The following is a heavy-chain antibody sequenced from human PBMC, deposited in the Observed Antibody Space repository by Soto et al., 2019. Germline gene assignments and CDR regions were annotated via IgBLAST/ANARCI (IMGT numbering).Heavy chain of an antibody. J-gene: IGHJ4*02. CDR1: GFILSNHF. CDR2: ISHDGVET. V-gene: IGHV3-30-3*01. CDR3: VRDYPEKEFDY. Sequence: QVQLVESVGAVVQPGRSLRLSCEASGFILSNHFFHWVRQAPGKGLEWVAAISHDGVETFYANSVKGRYTISRDNSRNTLYLQINGLRPEDTAVYYCVRDYPEKEFDYWGQGNLLTVSS.